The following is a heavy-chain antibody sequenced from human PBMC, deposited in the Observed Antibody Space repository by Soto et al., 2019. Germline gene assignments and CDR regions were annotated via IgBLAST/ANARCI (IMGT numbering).Heavy chain of an antibody. V-gene: IGHV3-30-3*01. Sequence: TGGSLRLSWAASGFTFSSYAMHWVRQAPGKGLEWVAIISYDGSNKYYADSVKGRFTISRDNSKNTLYLQMNSLRAEDTAVYYCARDPNYYDSSGYYDYWGQGTLVTVSS. CDR2: ISYDGSNK. J-gene: IGHJ4*02. CDR3: ARDPNYYDSSGYYDY. D-gene: IGHD3-22*01. CDR1: GFTFSSYA.